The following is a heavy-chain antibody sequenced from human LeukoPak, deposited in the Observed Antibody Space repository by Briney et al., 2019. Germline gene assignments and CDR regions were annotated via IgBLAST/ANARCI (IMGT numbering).Heavy chain of an antibody. CDR1: GFTFSSYE. D-gene: IGHD2-21*02. J-gene: IGHJ3*01. CDR3: ARARCDGGCTNPGTRYAFDL. V-gene: IGHV3-48*03. Sequence: GGSLRLSCAASGFTFSSYEMNWVRQAPGKGLEWVSYISSSGSTIYYADSVKGRFTISRDNAKNSLFLQLSILRAEDTAVCYCARARCDGGCTNPGTRYAFDLWGQGTMVTVSS. CDR2: ISSSGSTI.